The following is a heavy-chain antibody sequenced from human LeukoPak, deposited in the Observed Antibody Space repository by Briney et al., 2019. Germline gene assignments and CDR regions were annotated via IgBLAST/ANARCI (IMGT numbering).Heavy chain of an antibody. CDR1: GFTFSSYA. J-gene: IGHJ6*02. CDR2: ISYDGSNK. Sequence: GGSLRLSCAASGFTFSSYAMHWVRQAPGKGLEWVAVISYDGSNKYYADSVKGRFTISRDNSKNTLYLQMNSLRAEDTAVYYCARRDGYTYYYYGMDVWGQGTTVTVSS. CDR3: ARRDGYTYYYYGMDV. V-gene: IGHV3-30-3*01. D-gene: IGHD5-24*01.